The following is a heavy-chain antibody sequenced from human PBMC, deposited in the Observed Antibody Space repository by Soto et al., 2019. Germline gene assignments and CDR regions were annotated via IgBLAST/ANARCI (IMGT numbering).Heavy chain of an antibody. J-gene: IGHJ5*02. CDR3: ARAISGYVT. V-gene: IGHV1-3*01. D-gene: IGHD5-12*01. Sequence: QVQLVQSGAEVKKPGASVKVSCKASGITFSTYAIHWVRQAPGQRLEWMGWINAGNGNRRYSQKFQGRVTLTRDTSASTAYMDLSSLRSEDTAIYYCARAISGYVTWGQGTLVTVSS. CDR2: INAGNGNR. CDR1: GITFSTYA.